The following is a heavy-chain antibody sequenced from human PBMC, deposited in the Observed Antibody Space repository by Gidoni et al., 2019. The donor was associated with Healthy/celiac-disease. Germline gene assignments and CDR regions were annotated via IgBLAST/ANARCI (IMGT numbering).Heavy chain of an antibody. CDR2: IYYSGST. V-gene: IGHV4-59*01. CDR1: GGSLRSYY. D-gene: IGHD3-10*01. J-gene: IGHJ4*02. Sequence: QMQLKESGPVLVKPSETLSLTCPVSGGSLRSYYWSWIRQPPGKGLEWIGSIYYSGSTNYNPSLKSRVTTSVDTSKNQFSLKLSSVTAADTAVYYCARSAFSMFRGVIADFDYWGQGTLVTVSS. CDR3: ARSAFSMFRGVIADFDY.